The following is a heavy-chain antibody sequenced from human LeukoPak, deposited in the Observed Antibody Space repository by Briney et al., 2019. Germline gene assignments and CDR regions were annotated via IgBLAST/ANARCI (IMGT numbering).Heavy chain of an antibody. V-gene: IGHV1-46*01. Sequence: GASVKVSCKASTYIFTSYYIHWLRQAPGQGLEWMGLINPTDDSTSYAQKFQGRVSVPRDTSTSTVYMELSSLRSEDTAVYYCAREGDGYKKFDYWAQGILVTVSS. J-gene: IGHJ4*02. CDR3: AREGDGYKKFDY. D-gene: IGHD5-24*01. CDR2: INPTDDST. CDR1: TYIFTSYY.